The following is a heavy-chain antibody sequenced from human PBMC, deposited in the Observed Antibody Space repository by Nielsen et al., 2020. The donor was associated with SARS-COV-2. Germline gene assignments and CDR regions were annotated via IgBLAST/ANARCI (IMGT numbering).Heavy chain of an antibody. CDR2: IYYSGST. V-gene: IGHV4-59*08. Sequence: SETLSLTCTVSGGSISSYYWSWIRQPPGKGLEWIGYIYYSGSTNYNPSLKSRVTISVDTSKNQFSLKLSSVTAADTAVYYCARTVGGYDFWSGYYGSLGAFDIWGQGTMVTVSS. CDR1: GGSISSYY. CDR3: ARTVGGYDFWSGYYGSLGAFDI. D-gene: IGHD3-3*01. J-gene: IGHJ3*02.